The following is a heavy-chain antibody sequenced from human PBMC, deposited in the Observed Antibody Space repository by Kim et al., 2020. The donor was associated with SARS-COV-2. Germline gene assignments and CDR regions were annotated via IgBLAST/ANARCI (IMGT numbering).Heavy chain of an antibody. V-gene: IGHV3-21*01. Sequence: GGSLRLSCAASEFTFSRYSMNWVRQAPGKALEWVSTISRFSDYIYYAESVEGRFTISRDNAKNSVYLQMNSLRVDDTAMYYCARDLSLGRPGGFDYWGQGALVTVSS. CDR2: ISRFSDYI. J-gene: IGHJ4*02. CDR3: ARDLSLGRPGGFDY. D-gene: IGHD3-10*01. CDR1: EFTFSRYS.